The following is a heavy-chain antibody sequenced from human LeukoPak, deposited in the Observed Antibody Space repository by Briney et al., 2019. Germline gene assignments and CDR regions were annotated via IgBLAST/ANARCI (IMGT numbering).Heavy chain of an antibody. CDR2: IYTSGST. CDR3: ARGFLGELSLYSTYYFDY. CDR1: GGSISSYY. V-gene: IGHV4-4*07. D-gene: IGHD3-16*02. Sequence: SETLSLTCTVSGGSISSYYWSWIRQPAGKGLEWIGRIYTSGSTNYNPSLKSRVTMSVDTSKNQFSLKLSSVTAADTAVYYCARGFLGELSLYSTYYFDYWGQGTLVTVSS. J-gene: IGHJ4*02.